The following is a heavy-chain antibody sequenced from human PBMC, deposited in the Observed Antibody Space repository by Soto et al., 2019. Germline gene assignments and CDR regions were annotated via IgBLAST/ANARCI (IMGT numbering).Heavy chain of an antibody. D-gene: IGHD2-21*01. CDR1: GFTFSNAW. J-gene: IGHJ6*02. CDR3: ARLSGDHSAFFSYGMDA. V-gene: IGHV3-74*01. CDR2: INSDGTIS. Sequence: GGSLRLSCAASGFTFSNAWMSWVRQAPGKGPEWLSVINSDGTISSYADSVKGRFTISRDNARNTLPLQMNSLRADDTAVYYCARLSGDHSAFFSYGMDAWGQGTTVTVSS.